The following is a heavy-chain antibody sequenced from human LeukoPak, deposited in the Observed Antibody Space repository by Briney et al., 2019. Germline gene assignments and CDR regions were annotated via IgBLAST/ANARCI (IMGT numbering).Heavy chain of an antibody. V-gene: IGHV3-33*06. Sequence: GGSLRLSCAASGFTFSSYGMHWVRQAPGKGLEWVAVIWYDGSNKYYADSVKGRFTISRGNSKNTLYLQMNSLRAEDTAVYYCAKTGSTSWYYYYYMDVWGKGTTVTVSS. D-gene: IGHD2-2*01. CDR2: IWYDGSNK. J-gene: IGHJ6*03. CDR3: AKTGSTSWYYYYYMDV. CDR1: GFTFSSYG.